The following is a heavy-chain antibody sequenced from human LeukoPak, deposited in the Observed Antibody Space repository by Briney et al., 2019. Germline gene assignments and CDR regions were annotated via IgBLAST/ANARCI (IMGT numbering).Heavy chain of an antibody. Sequence: GGSLRLSCAASGFTFSSYGMHWVRQAPGKGLEWVAVISYDGSNKYYADSVKGRFTISRDNSKNTLYLQMNSLRAEDTAVYYCAKDEPGYCSGGSCYPFDYWGQGTLVTVSS. J-gene: IGHJ4*02. CDR1: GFTFSSYG. D-gene: IGHD2-15*01. CDR2: ISYDGSNK. V-gene: IGHV3-30*18. CDR3: AKDEPGYCSGGSCYPFDY.